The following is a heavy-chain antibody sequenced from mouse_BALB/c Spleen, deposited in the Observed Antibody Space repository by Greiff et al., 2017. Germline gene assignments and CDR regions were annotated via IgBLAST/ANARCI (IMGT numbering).Heavy chain of an antibody. J-gene: IGHJ3*01. Sequence: VQLKQSGAELVKPGASVKLSCTASGFNIKDTYMHWVKQRPEQGLEWIGRIDPANGNTKYDPKFQGKATITADTSSNTAYLQLSSLTSEDTAVYYCAPAYYGYVGFAYWGQGTLVTVSA. CDR3: APAYYGYVGFAY. D-gene: IGHD1-2*01. CDR1: GFNIKDTY. CDR2: IDPANGNT. V-gene: IGHV14-3*02.